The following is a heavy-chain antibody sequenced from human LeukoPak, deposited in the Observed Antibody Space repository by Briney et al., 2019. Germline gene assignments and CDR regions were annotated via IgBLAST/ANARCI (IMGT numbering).Heavy chain of an antibody. CDR3: ARRTGGTSNLDY. CDR1: GGSISSSRYY. J-gene: IGHJ4*02. D-gene: IGHD3-16*01. V-gene: IGHV4-39*01. Sequence: SETLSLTCTVSGGSISSSRYYWGWIRQPPGKGLEWIGNFYYGGSTYYSPSLKSRVTISVDTSKNQFSLKLSSVTAADTAVYYCARRTGGTSNLDYWGQGTLVTVSS. CDR2: FYYGGST.